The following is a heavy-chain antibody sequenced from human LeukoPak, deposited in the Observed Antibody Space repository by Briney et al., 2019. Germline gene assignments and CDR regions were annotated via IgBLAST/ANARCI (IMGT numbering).Heavy chain of an antibody. CDR2: IYPGDSDT. Sequence: RGESLKISCKGSGYSSTSYWIGWVRQMPGKGLEWMGIIYPGDSDTRYSPSFQGQVTISADKSISTAFLQWSSLKASDTAMYYCATTRLNYYDSSGTYYFDYWGQGTLVTVSS. D-gene: IGHD3-22*01. J-gene: IGHJ4*02. CDR3: ATTRLNYYDSSGTYYFDY. CDR1: GYSSTSYW. V-gene: IGHV5-51*01.